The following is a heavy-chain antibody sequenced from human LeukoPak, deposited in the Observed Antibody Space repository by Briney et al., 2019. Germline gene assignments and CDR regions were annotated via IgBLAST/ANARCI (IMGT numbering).Heavy chain of an antibody. V-gene: IGHV3-7*03. CDR3: AREIVGTHKSRFDP. Sequence: GGSLRLSCAASGFTFSRYWMTWVRQAPGKGLEWVANMNQDGSEKHYVDSVKGRFTISRDNAKKSLHLQMNILRAEDTAVYYCAREIVGTHKSRFDPWGQGTLVTVSS. CDR2: MNQDGSEK. J-gene: IGHJ5*02. D-gene: IGHD1-26*01. CDR1: GFTFSRYW.